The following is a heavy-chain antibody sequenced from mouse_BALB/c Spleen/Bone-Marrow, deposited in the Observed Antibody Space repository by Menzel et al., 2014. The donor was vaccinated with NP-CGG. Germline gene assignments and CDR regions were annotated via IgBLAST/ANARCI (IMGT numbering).Heavy chain of an antibody. CDR2: INPSSGYT. V-gene: IGHV1-4*01. Sequence: QVQLQQSGAELARPGASVKMSCKASGYTFTSYTMHWVKQRPGQGLEWIGYINPSSGYTNYTQKFKDKATLTADKSSSTAYMQLSSLTSEDAAVYYCGRGGNFDYWGQGTTLTVSS. J-gene: IGHJ2*01. D-gene: IGHD1-1*01. CDR3: GRGGNFDY. CDR1: GYTFTSYT.